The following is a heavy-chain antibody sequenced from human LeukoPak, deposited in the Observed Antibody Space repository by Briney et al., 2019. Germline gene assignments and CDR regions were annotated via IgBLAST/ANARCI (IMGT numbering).Heavy chain of an antibody. CDR2: IYYSGST. J-gene: IGHJ4*02. V-gene: IGHV4-39*01. CDR3: ARRTLGALDY. D-gene: IGHD6-13*01. CDR1: GGSFSSSSYY. Sequence: SETLSLTCAVYGGSFSSSSYYWGWIRQPPGKGLEWIGSIYYSGSTYYNPSLKSRVTISVDTSKNQFSLKLSSVTAADTAVYYCARRTLGALDYWGQGTLVTVSS.